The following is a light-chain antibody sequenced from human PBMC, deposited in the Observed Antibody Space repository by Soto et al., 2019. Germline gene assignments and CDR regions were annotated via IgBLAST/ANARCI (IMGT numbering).Light chain of an antibody. CDR2: GAS. CDR1: QSVSSN. V-gene: IGKV3-15*01. CDR3: QQYNNWGT. J-gene: IGKJ1*01. Sequence: EIVMTQSPATLSVSPGERATLSCRASQSVSSNLAWYQQKPGQAPRLLIYGASTRATGIPARFSGSGSGTECTLIISSLQSEDFEVYYCQQYNNWGTFGQGTKVEIK.